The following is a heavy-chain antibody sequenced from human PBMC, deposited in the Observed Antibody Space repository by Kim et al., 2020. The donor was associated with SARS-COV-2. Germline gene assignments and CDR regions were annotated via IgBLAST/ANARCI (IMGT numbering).Heavy chain of an antibody. V-gene: IGHV3-66*01. CDR3: ARDRYSSGWYHDY. D-gene: IGHD6-19*01. Sequence: YADSVKGRFTISRDNSKNTLYLQMNSLRAEDTAVYYCARDRYSSGWYHDYWGQGTLVTVSS. J-gene: IGHJ4*02.